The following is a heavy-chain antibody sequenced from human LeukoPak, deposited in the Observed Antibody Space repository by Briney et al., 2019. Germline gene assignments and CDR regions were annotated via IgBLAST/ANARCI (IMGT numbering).Heavy chain of an antibody. CDR2: ISGSGGST. CDR1: GFTVSSSY. Sequence: GGSLRLSCAASGFTVSSSYMSWVRQAPGKGLEWVSAISGSGGSTYYADSVKGRFTISRDNSKNTLYLQMNSLRAEDTAVYYCAKEGSYYGDSRGYFDYWGQGTLVTVSS. D-gene: IGHD4-17*01. CDR3: AKEGSYYGDSRGYFDY. V-gene: IGHV3-23*01. J-gene: IGHJ4*02.